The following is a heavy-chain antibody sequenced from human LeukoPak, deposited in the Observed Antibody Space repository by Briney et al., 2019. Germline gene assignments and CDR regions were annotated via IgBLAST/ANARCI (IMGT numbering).Heavy chain of an antibody. D-gene: IGHD2-2*01. J-gene: IGHJ4*02. CDR1: GFTFSSYE. CDR2: ISSSGSTI. Sequence: GGSLRLSCAASGFTFSSYEMNWVRQAPGKGLEWVSYISSSGSTIYYADSVKGRSTISRDNAKNSLYLQMNSLRAEDTAVYYCASLYCSSTSCYAYGYWGQGTLVTVSS. CDR3: ASLYCSSTSCYAYGY. V-gene: IGHV3-48*03.